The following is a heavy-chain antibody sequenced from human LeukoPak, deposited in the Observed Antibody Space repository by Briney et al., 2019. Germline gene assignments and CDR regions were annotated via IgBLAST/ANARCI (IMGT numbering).Heavy chain of an antibody. CDR3: ARVVRMALQNGGFDY. Sequence: SETLSLTCTVSAYFISSGYYWGWIRQPPGKGLEWIGNIHHSGSTFNNPSLKSRVSISVDTSKNQLFLGLSSVTAADTAVYYCARVVRMALQNGGFDYWGQGTLVTVSS. CDR1: AYFISSGYY. V-gene: IGHV4-38-2*02. J-gene: IGHJ4*02. D-gene: IGHD5-24*01. CDR2: IHHSGST.